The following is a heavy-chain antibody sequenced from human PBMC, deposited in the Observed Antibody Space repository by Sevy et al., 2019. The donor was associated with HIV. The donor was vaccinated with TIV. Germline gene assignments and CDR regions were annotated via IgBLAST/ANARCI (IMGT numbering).Heavy chain of an antibody. CDR1: GYSFTNYY. CDR3: AKDRAHIAAVDTALDI. Sequence: ASVKVSCKGSGYSFTNYYMNWVRQAPGQGLEWMGWINPNSGGTNYAQKFQGRVTMTRDTSISTAYMELSSLRSDDTAVYYCAKDRAHIAAVDTALDIWGQGTMVTVSS. D-gene: IGHD6-13*01. V-gene: IGHV1-2*02. J-gene: IGHJ3*02. CDR2: INPNSGGT.